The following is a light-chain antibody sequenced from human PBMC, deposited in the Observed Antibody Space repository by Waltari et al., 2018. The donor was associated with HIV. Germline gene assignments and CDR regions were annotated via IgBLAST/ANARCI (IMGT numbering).Light chain of an antibody. CDR2: GES. J-gene: IGKJ2*01. Sequence: EIVLTQSPGILSLSPGERATLSCRASQSVRSGYLAWYQHKPGQASRLLIYGESSRATGIPDRFSGSGSGTDFTLSINRLEPEDFAVYFCQQFYRPPYAFGQGTKLEIK. CDR1: QSVRSGY. V-gene: IGKV3-20*01. CDR3: QQFYRPPYA.